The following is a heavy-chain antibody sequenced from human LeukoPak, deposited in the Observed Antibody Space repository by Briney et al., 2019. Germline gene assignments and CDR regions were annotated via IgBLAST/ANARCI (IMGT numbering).Heavy chain of an antibody. CDR3: ASSDSSSWYPFDY. V-gene: IGHV4-59*08. D-gene: IGHD6-13*01. CDR2: IYYSGST. Sequence: SETLSLTCTVSGGSISSYYWSWIRQPPGKGLEWIGYIYYSGSTNYNPSLKSRVTISVDTSKNQLSLKLSSVTAADTAVYYCASSDSSSWYPFDYWGQGTLVTVSS. CDR1: GGSISSYY. J-gene: IGHJ4*02.